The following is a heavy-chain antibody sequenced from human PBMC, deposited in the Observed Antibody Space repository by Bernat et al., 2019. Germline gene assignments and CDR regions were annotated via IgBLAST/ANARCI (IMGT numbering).Heavy chain of an antibody. CDR1: GFTFDDYA. Sequence: EVQLVESGGGVVQPGGSLRLSCAASGFTFDDYAMHWVRQAPGKGLEWVSLISGDGGSTYYADSVKGRFTISRDNSKNSLYLQMNSLRTEDTALYYCAKDMRYCSGGSCYSPFDYWGQGTLVTVSS. CDR3: AKDMRYCSGGSCYSPFDY. J-gene: IGHJ4*02. D-gene: IGHD2-15*01. V-gene: IGHV3-43*02. CDR2: ISGDGGST.